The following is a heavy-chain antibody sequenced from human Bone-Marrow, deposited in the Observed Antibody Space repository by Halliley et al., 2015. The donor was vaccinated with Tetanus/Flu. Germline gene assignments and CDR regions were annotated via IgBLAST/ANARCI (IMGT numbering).Heavy chain of an antibody. D-gene: IGHD3-16*02. Sequence: GEALATSGYSWGWIRQPPGKGLAWIGSFYYSGSTDYNPSLKSRVSISVDTPANHLSLNLNSVTAADTAVYYCARHYRHWLFDYWGQGTLVTVSS. V-gene: IGHV4-39*01. CDR3: ARHYRHWLFDY. J-gene: IGHJ4*02. CDR2: FYYSGST. CDR1: GEALATSGYS.